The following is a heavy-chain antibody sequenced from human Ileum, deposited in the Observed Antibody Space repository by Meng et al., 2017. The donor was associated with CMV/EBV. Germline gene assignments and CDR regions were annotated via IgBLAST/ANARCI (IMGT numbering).Heavy chain of an antibody. CDR1: GGSISSSSYY. V-gene: IGHV4-39*01. D-gene: IGHD3-3*01. Sequence: SETLSLTCTVSGGSISSSSYYWGWIRQPPGKGLEWIGSIYYSGSTYYNPSLKSRVTISVDTSKNQFSLKLSSETAADTAVYYCARGLNDFWSGYYTAWFDPWGQGTRVT. CDR2: IYYSGST. J-gene: IGHJ5*02. CDR3: ARGLNDFWSGYYTAWFDP.